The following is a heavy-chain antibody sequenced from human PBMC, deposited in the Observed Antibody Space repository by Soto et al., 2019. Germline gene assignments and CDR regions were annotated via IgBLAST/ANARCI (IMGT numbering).Heavy chain of an antibody. CDR1: GGTFSSYA. CDR3: ARFAYYYDSSGPFDP. V-gene: IGHV1-69*13. D-gene: IGHD3-22*01. J-gene: IGHJ5*02. Sequence: AVKVSCKASGGTFSSYAISWVRQAPGQGLEWMGGIIPIFGTANYAQKFQGRVTITADESTSTAYMELSSLRSEDTAVYYCARFAYYYDSSGPFDPWGQGTLVTVSS. CDR2: IIPIFGTA.